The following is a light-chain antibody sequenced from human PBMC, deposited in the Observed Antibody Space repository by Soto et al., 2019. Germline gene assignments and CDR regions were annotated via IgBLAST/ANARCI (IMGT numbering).Light chain of an antibody. Sequence: EIVLTQSPGTLSLSPGERATLSCRASQIFNSKYLAWYQQKPGQAPRLLIYCASSRASGIPDRFSGSASGTDFTLNINRLEPDDSAVYYCQQYRTLWTFGQGTRVEIK. CDR2: CAS. J-gene: IGKJ1*01. CDR1: QIFNSKY. CDR3: QQYRTLWT. V-gene: IGKV3-20*01.